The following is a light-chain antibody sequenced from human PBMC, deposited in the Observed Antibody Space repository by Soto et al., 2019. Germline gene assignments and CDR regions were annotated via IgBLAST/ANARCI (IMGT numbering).Light chain of an antibody. CDR2: DVS. V-gene: IGLV2-11*01. J-gene: IGLJ1*01. CDR1: SSDVGGYNY. Sequence: QSALTQPRSVSGSPGQSATISCTGTSSDVGGYNYVSWYQQHPGMAPKLMIYDVSQRPSGVPDRFSGSRSGNTASLTVSGLQAEDEAEYYCCSYAGSYIYVFGTGTKVT. CDR3: CSYAGSYIYV.